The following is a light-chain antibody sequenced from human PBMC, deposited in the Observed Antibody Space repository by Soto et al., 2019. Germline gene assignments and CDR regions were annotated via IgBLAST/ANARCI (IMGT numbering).Light chain of an antibody. CDR2: GAS. V-gene: IGKV3-20*01. CDR3: QQYGTSPRT. Sequence: EIGLTQSPGTLSLSPGERATLSCRASQSVSSSYLAWYQQKPGQAPRLLIYGASNRATGIPDRFSGSGSGTDFTLSISRVEPEEFALYYCQQYGTSPRTFGQGTKVEIK. CDR1: QSVSSSY. J-gene: IGKJ1*01.